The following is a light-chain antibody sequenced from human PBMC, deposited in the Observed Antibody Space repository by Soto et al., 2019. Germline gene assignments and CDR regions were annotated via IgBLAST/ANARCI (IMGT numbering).Light chain of an antibody. V-gene: IGKV3-15*01. CDR3: QQYNNWPLT. CDR1: QSVTSN. Sequence: EIVMTQSPATLSVSPGERATLSCRASQSVTSNLAWYQQKPGQPPRRLIYGASTRTTGIPARFSGSGSGTEFTLTISSLQSEDFAGYYCQQYNNWPLTFGGGTKVDIK. J-gene: IGKJ4*01. CDR2: GAS.